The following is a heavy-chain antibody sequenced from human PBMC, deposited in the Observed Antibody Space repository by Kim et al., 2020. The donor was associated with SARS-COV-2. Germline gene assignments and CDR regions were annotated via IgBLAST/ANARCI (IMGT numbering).Heavy chain of an antibody. V-gene: IGHV1-2*02. CDR3: ARGKLGYCSGGSCYFDY. CDR1: GYTFTGYY. J-gene: IGHJ4*02. CDR2: INPNSGGT. D-gene: IGHD2-15*01. Sequence: ASVKVSCKASGYTFTGYYMHWVRQAPGQGLEWMGWINPNSGGTNYAQKFQGRVTMTRDTSISTAYMELSRLRSDDTAVYYCARGKLGYCSGGSCYFDYWGQGTLVTVSS.